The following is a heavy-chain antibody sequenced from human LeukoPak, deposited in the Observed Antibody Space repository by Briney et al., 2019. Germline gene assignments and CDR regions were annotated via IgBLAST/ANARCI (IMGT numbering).Heavy chain of an antibody. J-gene: IGHJ4*02. V-gene: IGHV1-18*01. CDR1: GYTFTSYG. CDR2: ISAYNGNT. CDR3: ARDGYCSSTSCYTRFWDLDY. Sequence: ASVKVSCKASGYTFTSYGISWVPQAPGQGLEWMGWISAYNGNTNYAQKLQGRVTMTTDTSTSTAYMELRSLRSDDTAVYYCARDGYCSSTSCYTRFWDLDYWGQGTLVTVSS. D-gene: IGHD2-2*02.